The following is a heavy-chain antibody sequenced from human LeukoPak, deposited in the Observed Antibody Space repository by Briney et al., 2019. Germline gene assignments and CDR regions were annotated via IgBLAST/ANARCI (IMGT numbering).Heavy chain of an antibody. D-gene: IGHD2/OR15-2a*01. CDR2: IHTGNGFT. V-gene: IGHV1-3*04. CDR3: ARSEYDLQGSSARWPDY. CDR1: GYSFTNYA. J-gene: IGHJ4*02. Sequence: PVKVSCKASGYSFTNYAFHWVRQAPGQSLEWMGWIHTGNGFTRYSQKFQGRVTITRDTSASTAYMELSSLGSEDTAVYYCARSEYDLQGSSARWPDYWGQGALVTVSS.